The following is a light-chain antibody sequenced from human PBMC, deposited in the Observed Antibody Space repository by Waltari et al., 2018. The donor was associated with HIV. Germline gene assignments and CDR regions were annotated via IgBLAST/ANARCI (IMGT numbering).Light chain of an antibody. Sequence: QSALTQPASVSGSPGQSITISCTGTSSDVGGYNNVSWYQQHPGKAPKLKIYEVSNRPSGVSNRFSGSKSGNTASLTISGLQAEDEADYYCSSYTSSSTLVFGGGTELTVL. CDR2: EVS. V-gene: IGLV2-14*01. CDR1: SSDVGGYNN. CDR3: SSYTSSSTLV. J-gene: IGLJ2*01.